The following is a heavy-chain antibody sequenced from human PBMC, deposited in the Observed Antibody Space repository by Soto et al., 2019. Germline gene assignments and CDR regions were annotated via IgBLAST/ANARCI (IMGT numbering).Heavy chain of an antibody. D-gene: IGHD3-10*01. CDR3: ARIPHYSDTYYMDS. CDR1: GYTFTSYG. J-gene: IGHJ4*02. V-gene: IGHV1-8*02. Sequence: ASVKVSCKASGYTFTSYGISWVRQAPGQGLEWMGWMNAYNGNTNYAQKFQGRVTMTRNTSISTAYMELSSLRSEDTAVYYCARIPHYSDTYYMDSWGQGTLVTVSS. CDR2: MNAYNGNT.